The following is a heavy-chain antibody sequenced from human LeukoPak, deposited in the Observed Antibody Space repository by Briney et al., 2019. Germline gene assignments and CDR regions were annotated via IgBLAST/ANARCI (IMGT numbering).Heavy chain of an antibody. CDR1: GYTFLTYG. J-gene: IGHJ4*02. V-gene: IGHV1-18*01. Sequence: ASVKVSCKASGYTFLTYGISWVRQAPGQGLEWMGWISSYNGNTNYAQNLQGRVTMTTDTSTSTAHMELRSLTSDDTAVYYCARDPRILSNSLPVGNDYWGQGTLVTVSS. CDR3: ARDPRILSNSLPVGNDY. D-gene: IGHD2/OR15-2a*01. CDR2: ISSYNGNT.